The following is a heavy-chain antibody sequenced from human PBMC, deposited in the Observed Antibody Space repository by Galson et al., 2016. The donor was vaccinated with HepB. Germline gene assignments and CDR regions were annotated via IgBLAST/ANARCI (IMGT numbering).Heavy chain of an antibody. CDR2: IAYDGGTT. V-gene: IGHV3-74*03. D-gene: IGHD3-22*01. Sequence: LRLSCAASGFSVSGYWMHWVRQTPGKGLLWVSRIAYDGGTTTYADSVKGRFTISRDSAKNTLYLEMNSLRVEDTAVYYCARSNYDGSGYYRFDPWGQGTLVTVSS. CDR3: ARSNYDGSGYYRFDP. J-gene: IGHJ5*02. CDR1: GFSVSGYW.